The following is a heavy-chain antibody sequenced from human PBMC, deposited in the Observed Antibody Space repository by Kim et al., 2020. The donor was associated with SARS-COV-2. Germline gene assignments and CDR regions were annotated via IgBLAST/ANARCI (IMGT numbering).Heavy chain of an antibody. D-gene: IGHD6-13*01. CDR2: IWYDGSNK. CDR1: GFNFSTYG. Sequence: GGSLRLSCAASGFNFSTYGMHWVRQAPGKGLEWVAVIWYDGSNKYYAESVRGRFTISRDNSKNTLYLQMNSLRAEDTAVYYCSRSKGQQLAPPSGYWGQGTLVTVSS. J-gene: IGHJ4*02. V-gene: IGHV3-33*01. CDR3: SRSKGQQLAPPSGY.